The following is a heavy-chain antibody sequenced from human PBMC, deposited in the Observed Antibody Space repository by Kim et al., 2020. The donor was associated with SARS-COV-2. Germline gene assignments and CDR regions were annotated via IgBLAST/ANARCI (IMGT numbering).Heavy chain of an antibody. V-gene: IGHV3-30*18. Sequence: GGSLRLSCAASGFTFSSYGMHWVRQAPGKGLEWVAVISYDGSNKYYADSVKGRFTISRDNSKNTLYLQMNSLRAEDTAVYYCANLGSGYDSLWGQGALVTASS. CDR1: GFTFSSYG. CDR3: ANLGSGYDSL. CDR2: ISYDGSNK. J-gene: IGHJ1*01. D-gene: IGHD5-12*01.